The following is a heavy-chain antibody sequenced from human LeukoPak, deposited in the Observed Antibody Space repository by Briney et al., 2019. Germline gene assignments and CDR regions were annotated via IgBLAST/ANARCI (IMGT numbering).Heavy chain of an antibody. CDR1: GYRFTNYR. V-gene: IGHV5-51*01. J-gene: IGHJ4*02. D-gene: IGHD1-26*01. CDR2: IYPGDSET. Sequence: GESLKISCKGSGYRFTNYRIGWVRQMPGKGLEWMGIIYPGDSETRYSPSFQGQVTISADKSISTAYLQWSSLKASDTAMYYCARRRDLYSGSYYPFDYWGQGTLVTVSS. CDR3: ARRRDLYSGSYYPFDY.